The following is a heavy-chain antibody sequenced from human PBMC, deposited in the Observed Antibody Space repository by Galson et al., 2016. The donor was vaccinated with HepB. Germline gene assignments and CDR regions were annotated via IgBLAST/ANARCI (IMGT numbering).Heavy chain of an antibody. CDR2: FYATGTT. CDR3: ARVSPARDLWSREFYDY. Sequence: SETLSLTCAVSGASVSDYYWSWIRQPAGKGLEWVGRFYATGTTNYNPSLRSRVAMSIDTTANLFSLRLVSVTAAETAVYYCARVSPARDLWSREFYDYWGQGALVTVSS. V-gene: IGHV4-4*07. CDR1: GASVSDYY. J-gene: IGHJ4*02. D-gene: IGHD3-10*01.